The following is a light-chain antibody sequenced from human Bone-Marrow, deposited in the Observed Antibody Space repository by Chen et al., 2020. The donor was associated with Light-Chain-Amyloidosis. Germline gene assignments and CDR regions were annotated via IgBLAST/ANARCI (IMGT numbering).Light chain of an antibody. Sequence: SYHLPQPPSVPVSPGPTARLPCSGDDLPTKYAYWYQQKPGQAPVLVIHRDTERPSGISERFSGSSSGTTATLTISGVQAEDEADYHCQSADSSGTYEVIFGGGTKLTVL. CDR2: RDT. J-gene: IGLJ2*01. CDR3: QSADSSGTYEVI. CDR1: DLPTKY. V-gene: IGLV3-25*03.